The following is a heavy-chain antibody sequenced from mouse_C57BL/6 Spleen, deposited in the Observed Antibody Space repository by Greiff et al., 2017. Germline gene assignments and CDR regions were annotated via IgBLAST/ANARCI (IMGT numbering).Heavy chain of an antibody. CDR1: GYTFTGYW. V-gene: IGHV1-9*01. CDR2: ILPGSGST. J-gene: IGHJ3*01. Sequence: VQLQQSGAELMKPGASVKLSCKATGYTFTGYWIEWVKQRPGHGLEWIGEILPGSGSTNSNEKFKGKATFTADTSSNTAYMQLSSLTTEDSAIYYCARPGYYGSSYGFAYWGQGTLVTVSA. CDR3: ARPGYYGSSYGFAY. D-gene: IGHD1-1*01.